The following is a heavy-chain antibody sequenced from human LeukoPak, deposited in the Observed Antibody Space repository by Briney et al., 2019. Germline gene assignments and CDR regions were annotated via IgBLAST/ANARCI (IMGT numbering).Heavy chain of an antibody. CDR1: GGSISSGGYY. D-gene: IGHD2-2*01. Sequence: SETLSLTCTVSGGSISSGGYYWSWIRQHPGKGLEWIGYIYYSGGTYYNPSLKSRVTISVDTSKNQFSLKLSSVTAADTAVYYCARVWEYCSSTSCYAAGDAFDIWGQGTMVTVPS. CDR2: IYYSGGT. V-gene: IGHV4-31*03. CDR3: ARVWEYCSSTSCYAAGDAFDI. J-gene: IGHJ3*02.